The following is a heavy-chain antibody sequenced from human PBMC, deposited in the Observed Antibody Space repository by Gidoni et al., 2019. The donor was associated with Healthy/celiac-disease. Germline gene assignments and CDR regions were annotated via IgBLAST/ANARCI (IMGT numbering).Heavy chain of an antibody. CDR3: ARETDFYGMDV. CDR2: ISYDGSNK. J-gene: IGHJ6*02. CDR1: GFTFSSYA. V-gene: IGHV3-30-3*01. D-gene: IGHD2-21*02. Sequence: QVQLVESGVGVVQPVRSLRLSWAASGFTFSSYAMHWVRQAPGKGLKWVAVISYDGSNKYYADSVKGRFTISRDNSKNTLYLQMNSLRAEDTAVYYCARETDFYGMDVWGQGTTVTVSS.